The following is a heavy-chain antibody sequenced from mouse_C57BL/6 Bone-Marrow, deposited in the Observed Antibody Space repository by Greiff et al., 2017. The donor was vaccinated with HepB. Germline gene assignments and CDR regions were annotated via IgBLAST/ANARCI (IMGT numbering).Heavy chain of an antibody. CDR2: INPNNGGT. V-gene: IGHV1-18*01. CDR3: ARELTTVVASYWYFDV. Sequence: EVQVVESGPELVKPGASVKIPCKASGYTFTDYNMDWVKQSHGKSLEWIGDINPNNGGTIYNQKFKGKATLTVDKSSSTAYMELRSLTSEDTAVYYCARELTTVVASYWYFDVWGTGTTVTVSS. CDR1: GYTFTDYN. D-gene: IGHD1-1*01. J-gene: IGHJ1*03.